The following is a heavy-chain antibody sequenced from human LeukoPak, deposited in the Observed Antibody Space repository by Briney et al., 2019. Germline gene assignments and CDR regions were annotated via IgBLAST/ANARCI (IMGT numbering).Heavy chain of an antibody. CDR2: IYHSGST. J-gene: IGHJ4*02. V-gene: IGHV4-4*09. CDR3: ASRAAAGNIYYFDY. CDR1: GGSISSYY. D-gene: IGHD6-13*01. Sequence: SETLSLTCTVSGGSISSYYWSWIRQPPGKGLEWIGSIYHSGSTYYNPSLKSRVTISVDTSKNQFSLKLSSVTAADTAVYYCASRAAAGNIYYFDYWGQGTLVTVSS.